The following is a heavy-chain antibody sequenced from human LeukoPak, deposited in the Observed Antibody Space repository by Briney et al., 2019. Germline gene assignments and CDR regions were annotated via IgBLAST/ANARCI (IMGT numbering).Heavy chain of an antibody. D-gene: IGHD1-1*01. J-gene: IGHJ4*02. CDR3: ASGYNWNDGSYFDS. Sequence: GASVKVSCKASGYSFTTYGINWVRQAPGQGLEWMGWISGYNGNTNYAQKLQGRVTITTETSTSTAYMELRSLRSDDTAVYYCASGYNWNDGSYFDSSRQGPLVTVSS. CDR2: ISGYNGNT. CDR1: GYSFTTYG. V-gene: IGHV1-18*01.